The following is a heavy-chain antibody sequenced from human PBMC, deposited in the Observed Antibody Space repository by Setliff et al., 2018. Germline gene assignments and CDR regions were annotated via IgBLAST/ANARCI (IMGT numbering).Heavy chain of an antibody. J-gene: IGHJ4*02. CDR1: GGSISSYY. Sequence: PSETLSLTCTVSGGSISSYYWSWIRQPPGKGLEWIGYIYYSGSTNYNPSLKSRVTISVDTSKNQFSLKLSSVTAADTAVYYCARQVYGIFDYWGQGTLVTV. CDR2: IYYSGST. CDR3: ARQVYGIFDY. D-gene: IGHD4-17*01. V-gene: IGHV4-59*01.